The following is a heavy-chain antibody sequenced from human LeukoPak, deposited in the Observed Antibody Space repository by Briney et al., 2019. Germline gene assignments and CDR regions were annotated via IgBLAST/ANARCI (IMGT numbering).Heavy chain of an antibody. CDR1: GGSFSGYY. Sequence: SETLSLTCAVYGGSFSGYYWSWIRQPPGKGLEWIGEINHSGSNNYHPSLKSRFTISVDTPKNQFSLKLSSVTAADTALYYCAGGFLIVRRWFDPWGKGTLVTVSS. D-gene: IGHD2-15*01. CDR3: AGGFLIVRRWFDP. J-gene: IGHJ5*02. CDR2: INHSGSN. V-gene: IGHV4-34*01.